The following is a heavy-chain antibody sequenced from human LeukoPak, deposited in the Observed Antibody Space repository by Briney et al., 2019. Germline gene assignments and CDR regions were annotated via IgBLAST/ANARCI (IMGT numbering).Heavy chain of an antibody. CDR2: IYYSGST. Sequence: SETLSLTCTVSGGSISSYYWSWIRQPPGKGLEWIGYIYYSGSTNYNPSLKSRVTISVDTSKNQFSLKLSSVTAADTAVYYCAREEGAAGYMDVWGKGTTVTVSS. V-gene: IGHV4-59*01. J-gene: IGHJ6*03. CDR3: AREEGAAGYMDV. D-gene: IGHD4/OR15-4a*01. CDR1: GGSISSYY.